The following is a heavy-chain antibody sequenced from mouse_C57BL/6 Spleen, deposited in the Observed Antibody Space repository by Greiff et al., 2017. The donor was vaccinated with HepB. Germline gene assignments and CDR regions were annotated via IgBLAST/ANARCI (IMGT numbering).Heavy chain of an antibody. CDR2: FYPGSGSI. J-gene: IGHJ4*01. V-gene: IGHV1-62-2*01. CDR3: ARHEDGYGSSWYYAMDY. D-gene: IGHD1-1*01. Sequence: QVQLKESGAELVKPGASVKLSCKASGYTFTEYTIHWVKQRSGQGLEWIGWFYPGSGSIKYNEKFKDKATLTADKSSSTVYMELSRLTSEDSAVYFCARHEDGYGSSWYYAMDYWGQGTSVTVSS. CDR1: GYTFTEYT.